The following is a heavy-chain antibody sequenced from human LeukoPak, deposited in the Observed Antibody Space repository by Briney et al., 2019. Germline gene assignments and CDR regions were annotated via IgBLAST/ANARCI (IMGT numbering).Heavy chain of an antibody. J-gene: IGHJ4*02. V-gene: IGHV3-23*01. CDR3: VKRYSSSWYAHFDY. D-gene: IGHD6-13*01. Sequence: PGGSLRLSCAASGFTFPNYAMSWVRQAPGKGLEWVSSISSSGGSTYYADSVKGRFTMSRDNSKNTLFLQMNSLRGDDTAVYYCVKRYSSSWYAHFDYWGQGTLVTVSS. CDR2: ISSSGGST. CDR1: GFTFPNYA.